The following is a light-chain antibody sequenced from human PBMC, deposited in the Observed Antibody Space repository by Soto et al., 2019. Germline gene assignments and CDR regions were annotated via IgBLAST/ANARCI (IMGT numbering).Light chain of an antibody. V-gene: IGKV3D-15*01. CDR3: QQYKSHPVT. CDR2: DAS. Sequence: IVMTQSPDSLAVSLGERATLSCRASQGISGYLAWYQQKPCQAPRLLIYDASNRATGIPVRVSGSGSGTEFTLTISSLQPDDFVTYYCQQYKSHPVTFGQGTKVDIK. J-gene: IGKJ1*01. CDR1: QGISGY.